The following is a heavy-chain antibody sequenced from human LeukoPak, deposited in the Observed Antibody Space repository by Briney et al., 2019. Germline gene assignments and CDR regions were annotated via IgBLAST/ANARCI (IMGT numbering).Heavy chain of an antibody. V-gene: IGHV3-33*01. Sequence: GRSLRLSCAASGFTFSSYGMHWVRQAPGKGLEWVAVIWYDGSNKYYADSVKGRFTISRDNSKNTLYLQMNSLRAEDTAVYYCARGSSGCSSTSCYAYYYYYYMDVWGKGTTVTVSS. J-gene: IGHJ6*03. CDR3: ARGSSGCSSTSCYAYYYYYYMDV. CDR2: IWYDGSNK. D-gene: IGHD2-2*01. CDR1: GFTFSSYG.